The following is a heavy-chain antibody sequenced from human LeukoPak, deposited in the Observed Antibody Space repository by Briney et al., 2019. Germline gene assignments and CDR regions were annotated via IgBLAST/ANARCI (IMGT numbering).Heavy chain of an antibody. J-gene: IGHJ4*02. CDR3: ARVDFDRSGYNPYYFDY. Sequence: ASVKVSCKASGYTFTSYYMYWVRQAPGQGLEWMGIINPSGGSTSYAQKFQGRVTMTRDTSTSTVYMELSSLRSEDTAVYYCARVDFDRSGYNPYYFDYWGQGTLVTVCS. D-gene: IGHD3-22*01. CDR1: GYTFTSYY. V-gene: IGHV1-46*01. CDR2: INPSGGST.